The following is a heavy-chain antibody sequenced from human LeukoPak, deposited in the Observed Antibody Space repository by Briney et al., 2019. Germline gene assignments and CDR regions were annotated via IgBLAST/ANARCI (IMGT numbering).Heavy chain of an antibody. CDR2: INHSGST. CDR1: GGSFRGYY. Sequence: SETLSLTCAVYGGSFRGYYWSWIRQPPGKGLKWIGEINHSGSTNYNPSLKSRVTISVDTSKNQFSLKLSSVTAADTAVYYCARGAGLGYGDNFDYWGQGTLVTVS. D-gene: IGHD4-17*01. CDR3: ARGAGLGYGDNFDY. J-gene: IGHJ4*02. V-gene: IGHV4-34*01.